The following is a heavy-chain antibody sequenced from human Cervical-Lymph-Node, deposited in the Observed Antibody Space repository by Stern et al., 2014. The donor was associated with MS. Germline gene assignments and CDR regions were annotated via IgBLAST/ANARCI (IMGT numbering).Heavy chain of an antibody. CDR2: LDWDDDK. J-gene: IGHJ6*02. CDR1: GFSLSTSGMR. Sequence: QVTLKESGPALVKPTQTLTLTCTFSGFSLSTSGMRVSWIRQPPGKALEWLARLDWDDDKFYSTSLKTRLTISKDTSKNQVVLTMTNMDPVDTATYYGARMNYVVGMDVWGQGTTVTVSS. CDR3: ARMNYVVGMDV. V-gene: IGHV2-70*04. D-gene: IGHD1-7*01.